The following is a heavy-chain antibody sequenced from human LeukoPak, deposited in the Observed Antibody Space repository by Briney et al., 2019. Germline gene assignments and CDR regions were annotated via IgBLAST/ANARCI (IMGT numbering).Heavy chain of an antibody. V-gene: IGHV3-53*01. J-gene: IGHJ4*02. D-gene: IGHD3-16*01. Sequence: GGSLRLSCAASGFTVSGSYMSWVRQAPGKGLEWVSIIYAGGNTYYADSVKGRFTISRDISKNTVDLQMNSLRAEDTAVYYCAKTQSYALNFWGQGTLVTVSS. CDR1: GFTVSGSY. CDR3: AKTQSYALNF. CDR2: IYAGGNT.